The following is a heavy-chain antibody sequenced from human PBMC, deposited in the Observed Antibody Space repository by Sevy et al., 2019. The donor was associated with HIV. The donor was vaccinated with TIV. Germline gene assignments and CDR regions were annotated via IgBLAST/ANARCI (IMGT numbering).Heavy chain of an antibody. CDR1: GFTFSYSG. CDR3: SKNTAAVGVGGFDY. J-gene: IGHJ4*02. D-gene: IGHD2-8*01. V-gene: IGHV3-30*02. Sequence: WGYLRLSCGASGFTFSYSGMHWVRQAPGKGLERVAFIQFDGSSQYYADSVKGRFTIVRDNSKKTLYLDMNSLTTDDTAVYYCSKNTAAVGVGGFDYWGQGALVSVSS. CDR2: IQFDGSSQ.